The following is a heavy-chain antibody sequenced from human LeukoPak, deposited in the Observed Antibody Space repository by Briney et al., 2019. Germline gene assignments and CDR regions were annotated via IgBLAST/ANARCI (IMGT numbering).Heavy chain of an antibody. J-gene: IGHJ4*02. V-gene: IGHV3-7*01. CDR1: GFTFSAYW. CDR2: IKLDGSEK. Sequence: GGSLRLSCAASGFTFSAYWMSWVRQAPGKGLEWVANIKLDGSEKYYVDSVKGRFTISRDNAENSLYLQMNSLRAEDTAVYYCARGGRNLDYWGQGTLVTVSS. D-gene: IGHD2/OR15-2a*01. CDR3: ARGGRNLDY.